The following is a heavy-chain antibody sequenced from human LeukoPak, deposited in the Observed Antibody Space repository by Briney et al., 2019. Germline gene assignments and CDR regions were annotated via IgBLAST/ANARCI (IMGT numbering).Heavy chain of an antibody. CDR1: GGSISSGDYY. Sequence: PSQTLSLTCTVSGGSISSGDYYWSWIRQPPGKGLEWIGYIYYSGSTNYNPSLKSRVTISVDTSKNQFSLKLSSVTVADTAVYYCARDYGGNSAGYYYGMDVWGQGTTVTVSS. J-gene: IGHJ6*02. CDR2: IYYSGST. CDR3: ARDYGGNSAGYYYGMDV. V-gene: IGHV4-61*08. D-gene: IGHD4-23*01.